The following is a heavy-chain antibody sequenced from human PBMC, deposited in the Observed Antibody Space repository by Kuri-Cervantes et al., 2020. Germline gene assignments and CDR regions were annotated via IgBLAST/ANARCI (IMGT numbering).Heavy chain of an antibody. D-gene: IGHD2-8*01. J-gene: IGHJ5*02. CDR2: IYYSGST. V-gene: IGHV4-61*01. Sequence: GSLRLSCPVSGGSVSSVSYYWSWIRQPPGKGLEWIGYIYYSGSTNYNPSLKSRVTISVDTSKNQFSLKLSSVTAADTAVYYCARERSPRGLMVYANCNWFDPWGQGTLVTVSS. CDR3: ARERSPRGLMVYANCNWFDP. CDR1: GGSVSSVSYY.